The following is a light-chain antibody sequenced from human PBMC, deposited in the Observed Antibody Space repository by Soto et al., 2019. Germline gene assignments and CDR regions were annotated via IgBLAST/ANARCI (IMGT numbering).Light chain of an antibody. CDR1: QSVGSSY. J-gene: IGKJ5*01. CDR3: QQYGSSPDYS. CDR2: GAS. V-gene: IGKV3-20*01. Sequence: EIVLTPSPGTLSLSPGERATLSCRASQSVGSSYLAWYQHIPGQAPRLLIYGASTRATDIPDRFSGSGSGTDFTLTISSLEPEDFGVYYCQQYGSSPDYSFGQGTRLEIK.